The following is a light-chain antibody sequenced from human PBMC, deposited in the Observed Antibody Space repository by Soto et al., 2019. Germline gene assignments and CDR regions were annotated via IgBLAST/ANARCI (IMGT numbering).Light chain of an antibody. CDR1: QSLSSNY. CDR2: GVS. V-gene: IGKV3-20*01. J-gene: IGKJ1*01. CDR3: QQYVSAPIT. Sequence: EIVLTQSPCTVYLAPGERATLSCRVSQSLSSNYLAWYQQKPGQAPRLLIYGVSSRATGVPVSFSGSGSGTDFTLTISRLEPEDFAVYYCQQYVSAPITFGQGPKVDIK.